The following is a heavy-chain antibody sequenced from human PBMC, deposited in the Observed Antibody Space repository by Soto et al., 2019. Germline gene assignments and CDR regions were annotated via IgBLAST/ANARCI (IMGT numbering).Heavy chain of an antibody. CDR3: AKMKAGNYFDY. Sequence: GGSPRLSCAASGFTFSSSGMNWVPQAPGKGLEWVSAIGSSGGSTYYADSVKGRFTISRDSSKNTLYLQMNSLRAEDTAVYYCAKMKAGNYFDYWGQGTLVTVSS. J-gene: IGHJ4*02. CDR1: GFTFSSSG. CDR2: IGSSGGST. D-gene: IGHD1-1*01. V-gene: IGHV3-23*01.